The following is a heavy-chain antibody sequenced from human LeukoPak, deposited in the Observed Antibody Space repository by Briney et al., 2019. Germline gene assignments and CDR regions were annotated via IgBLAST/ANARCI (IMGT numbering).Heavy chain of an antibody. CDR3: ARGPIPDTNGYYYYFDY. V-gene: IGHV4-61*02. D-gene: IGHD3-22*01. CDR1: GGSISGGRYY. J-gene: IGHJ4*02. Sequence: SETLSLTCTVSGGSISGGRYYWTWIRQAAGKGLEWIGRVHTSGSTNYNPSLKSRVTMSVDTSKNEFSLELRSVTAADTAVYYCARGPIPDTNGYYYYFDYWGQGTLVTVSS. CDR2: VHTSGST.